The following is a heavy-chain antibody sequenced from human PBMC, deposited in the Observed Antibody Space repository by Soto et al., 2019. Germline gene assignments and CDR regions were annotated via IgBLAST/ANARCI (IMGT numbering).Heavy chain of an antibody. J-gene: IGHJ6*02. Sequence: GESLKISCKGSGYSFTSYWIGWVRQMPGKGLEWMGIIYPGDSDTRYSPSFQGQVTISADKSIITAYLQWSSLKASDTAMYYCARQEFGCSSTSCYPAMHGMDVWGQGTTVTVSS. V-gene: IGHV5-51*01. D-gene: IGHD2-2*01. CDR1: GYSFTSYW. CDR3: ARQEFGCSSTSCYPAMHGMDV. CDR2: IYPGDSDT.